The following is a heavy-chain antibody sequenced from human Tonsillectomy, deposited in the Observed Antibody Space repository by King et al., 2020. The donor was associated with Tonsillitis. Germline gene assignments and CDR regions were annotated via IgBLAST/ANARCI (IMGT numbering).Heavy chain of an antibody. J-gene: IGHJ4*02. CDR2: IKRDGSEK. Sequence: VQLVESGGGLVQTGGSLRLACAASGYTVSNYWMGWVRQAPGKGLEWVGNIKRDGSEKIYVGSVKGRFTNSRDNAKNSQCLQMNSLRAEDTAVYYCKRDSLAGTRDQSRYWGQGTLVTVSS. D-gene: IGHD1-7*01. CDR1: GYTVSNYW. CDR3: KRDSLAGTRDQSRY. V-gene: IGHV3-7*01.